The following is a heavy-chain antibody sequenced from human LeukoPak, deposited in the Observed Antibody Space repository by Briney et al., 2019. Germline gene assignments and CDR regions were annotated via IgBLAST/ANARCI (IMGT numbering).Heavy chain of an antibody. V-gene: IGHV4-4*02. CDR2: IYHSENT. CDR1: GGSISSSNW. D-gene: IGHD6-19*01. Sequence: SETLSLTCAVSGGSISSSNWWSWVRQPPGKGLEWIGEIYHSENTNYNPSLKSRVTISVDKSKNQFSLKLSSVTAADTAVYYCARWDDSAWGFGNWGPGTLVTVSS. J-gene: IGHJ4*02. CDR3: ARWDDSAWGFGN.